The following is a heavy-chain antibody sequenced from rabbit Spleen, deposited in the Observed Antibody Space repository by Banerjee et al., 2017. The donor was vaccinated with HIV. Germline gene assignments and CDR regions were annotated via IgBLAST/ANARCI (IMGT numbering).Heavy chain of an antibody. J-gene: IGHJ4*01. CDR1: GFSLMSNA. CDR3: ARDVGSGPYIDGYFTL. V-gene: IGHV1S45*01. Sequence: QEQLKETGGGLVQPGGSLTLSCKVSGFSLMSNAMSWVRQAPGKGLEWVACAYPGSSGSTYSATWAKGRFTISKTSSPTVTLQMTSLTAADTATYFCARDVGSGPYIDGYFTLWGQGTLVTVS. CDR2: AYPGSSGST. D-gene: IGHD1-1*01.